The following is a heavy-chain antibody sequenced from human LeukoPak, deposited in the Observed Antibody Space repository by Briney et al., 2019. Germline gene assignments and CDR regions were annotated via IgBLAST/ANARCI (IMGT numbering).Heavy chain of an antibody. CDR2: IWYDGSNK. V-gene: IGHV3-33*06. J-gene: IGHJ4*02. CDR1: GFTFSSYG. D-gene: IGHD3-10*01. CDR3: AKGTYGSGSYYMYY. Sequence: PGRSLRVSCAASGFTFSSYGMHWVRQAPGKGLEGVAVIWYDGSNKYYADSVKGRFTISRDNSKNTLYLEMNSLRAEDTAVYYCAKGTYGSGSYYMYYWGQGTLVTVSS.